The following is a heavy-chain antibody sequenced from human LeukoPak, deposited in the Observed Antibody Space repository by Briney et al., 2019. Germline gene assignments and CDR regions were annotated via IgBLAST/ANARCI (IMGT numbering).Heavy chain of an antibody. D-gene: IGHD3-10*01. V-gene: IGHV1-18*01. CDR2: ISAYNGNT. J-gene: IGHJ6*03. CDR1: GYTFTSYG. Sequence: ASVKVSCKPSGYTFTSYGISSVRQAPGQRLEWIRWISAYNGNTNYAQKLQGRVTMTTDTSTSTAYMELRSLRSDDTAVYYCARAEYYYGSGSYSLPNYYYYYMDVWGKGTTVTVSS. CDR3: ARAEYYYGSGSYSLPNYYYYYMDV.